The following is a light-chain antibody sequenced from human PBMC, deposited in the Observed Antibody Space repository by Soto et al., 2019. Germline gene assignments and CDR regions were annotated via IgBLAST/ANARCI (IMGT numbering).Light chain of an antibody. CDR2: DVS. Sequence: QSVLTQPASVSGSPGQSITISCTGTSSDVGTYNYVSWYQHHPGKAPKLMIYDVSNRPSGISDRFSGSKSGNTASLTISGLQAEDEADYYCSSYSAGTTLVIFGGGTKLTVL. V-gene: IGLV2-14*03. CDR1: SSDVGTYNY. CDR3: SSYSAGTTLVI. J-gene: IGLJ2*01.